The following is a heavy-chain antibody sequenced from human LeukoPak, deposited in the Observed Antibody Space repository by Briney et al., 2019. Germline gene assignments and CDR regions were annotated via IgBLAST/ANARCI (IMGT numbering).Heavy chain of an antibody. CDR1: GFSFKTDG. D-gene: IGHD4-17*01. CDR2: IRYDVSLI. Sequence: GGALRLSCVAAGFSFKTDGRHRVRQAPGKGLEWVAHIRYDVSLIYYAESAKGRFTISRDNSKNTLYLQMNSLRIDDTAVYYCTRGDDYGSKTRLPKFNWFDPWGQGSLVTVSS. V-gene: IGHV3-30*02. CDR3: TRGDDYGSKTRLPKFNWFDP. J-gene: IGHJ5*02.